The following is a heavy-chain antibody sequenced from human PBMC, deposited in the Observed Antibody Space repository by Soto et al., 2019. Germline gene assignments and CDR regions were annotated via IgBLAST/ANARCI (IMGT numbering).Heavy chain of an antibody. J-gene: IGHJ4*02. D-gene: IGHD6-19*01. CDR1: GFTFNSYW. V-gene: IGHV3-7*01. CDR3: ASSGWLDY. Sequence: EVQLVESGGGLVQPGGSLRLSCAASGFTFNSYWMSWVRQAPGKGLEWVANIKQDGSEKYYVDSVKGRFTISRDNAKNSLYLQMNSLRAEDTAVYCCASSGWLDYWGQGTLVTVSS. CDR2: IKQDGSEK.